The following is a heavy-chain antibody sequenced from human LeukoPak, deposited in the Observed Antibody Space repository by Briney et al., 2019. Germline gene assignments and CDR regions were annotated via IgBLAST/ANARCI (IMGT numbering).Heavy chain of an antibody. CDR3: ARVPISTMARGYSDY. D-gene: IGHD3-10*01. CDR2: IYYSGST. Sequence: PSETLSLTCTVSGGSISSYYWSWIRQPPGKGLEWIGYIYYSGSTTYNPSLKSRVTISVDTSKNKFSLKLSSVTAADTAVYYCARVPISTMARGYSDYWGQGTLVTVSS. CDR1: GGSISSYY. V-gene: IGHV4-59*01. J-gene: IGHJ4*02.